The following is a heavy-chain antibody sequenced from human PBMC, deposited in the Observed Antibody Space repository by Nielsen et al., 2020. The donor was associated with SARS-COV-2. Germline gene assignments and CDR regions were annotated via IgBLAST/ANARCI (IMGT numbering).Heavy chain of an antibody. CDR3: AKDQAIFMIYVSKGGPGY. J-gene: IGHJ4*01. V-gene: IGHV3-30*18. Sequence: WIRQPPGKGLESVALISYEGSKKNYGDSVKGRFTISRDNYRSTLYLQMDSLRPDDTAVYYCAKDQAIFMIYVSKGGPGYWGHGTLVTVSS. CDR2: ISYEGSKK. D-gene: IGHD3-16*01.